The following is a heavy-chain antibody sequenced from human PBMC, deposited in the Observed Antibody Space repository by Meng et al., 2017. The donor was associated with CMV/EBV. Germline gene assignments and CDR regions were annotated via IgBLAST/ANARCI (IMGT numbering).Heavy chain of an antibody. D-gene: IGHD3-22*01. V-gene: IGHV3-74*01. J-gene: IGHJ4*02. CDR2: IYNDGSRT. CDR3: ARGHISGYYYPD. CDR1: GFTFSSYW. Sequence: GGSLRLSCTASGFTFSSYWMHWVRQAPGKGLVWVSRIYNDGSRTYYADSVEGRFTISRDNAKDTVYLQVDSLSVEDTAVYYCARGHISGYYYPDWGQGTLVTVSS.